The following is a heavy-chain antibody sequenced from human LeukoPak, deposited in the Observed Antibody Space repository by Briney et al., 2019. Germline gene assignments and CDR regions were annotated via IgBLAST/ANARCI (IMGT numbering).Heavy chain of an antibody. CDR2: ISTYNGKT. CDR1: GYTFTDYY. D-gene: IGHD6-6*01. J-gene: IGHJ4*02. Sequence: ASVKVSCKASGYTFTDYYVHWVRQAPGQGLEWMGWISTYNGKTGYAQKVQGRVTMTTDTSTSTAYMELRSLRSDDTAVYYCARDRWRDGSSSFDNWGQGTLVTVSS. V-gene: IGHV1-18*04. CDR3: ARDRWRDGSSSFDN.